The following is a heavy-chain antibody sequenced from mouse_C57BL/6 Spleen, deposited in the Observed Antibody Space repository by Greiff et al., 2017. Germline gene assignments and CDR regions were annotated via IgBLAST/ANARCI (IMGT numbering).Heavy chain of an antibody. Sequence: VQLQQSGAELARPGASVKMSCKASGYTFTSYTMHWVKQRPGQGLEWIGYINPSSGYTKYNQKFKDKATLTADKSSSTAYMQLRCLTSEDSAVYYCARDYYGSSLDYWGQGTTLTVSS. D-gene: IGHD1-1*01. CDR1: GYTFTSYT. CDR3: ARDYYGSSLDY. J-gene: IGHJ2*01. CDR2: INPSSGYT. V-gene: IGHV1-4*01.